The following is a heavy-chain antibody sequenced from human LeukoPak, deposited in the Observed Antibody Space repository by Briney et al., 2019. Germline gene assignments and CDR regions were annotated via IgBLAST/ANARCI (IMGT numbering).Heavy chain of an antibody. CDR1: GFTFSSYG. V-gene: IGHV3-33*01. Sequence: GGSLRLSCAASGFTFSSYGMHWVRQAPGKGLEWVAAIWYDGSIQYYADSVKGRFTISRDNSKNTLYLQMDSLRAEDTAVYYCARDAGERWTVDFDYWGQGTLVTVSS. D-gene: IGHD3/OR15-3a*01. CDR2: IWYDGSIQ. J-gene: IGHJ4*02. CDR3: ARDAGERWTVDFDY.